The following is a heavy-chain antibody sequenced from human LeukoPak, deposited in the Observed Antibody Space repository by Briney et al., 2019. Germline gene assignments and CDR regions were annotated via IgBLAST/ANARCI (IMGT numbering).Heavy chain of an antibody. Sequence: GGSLRLSCAASGFTFSSYSMNWVRLAPGKGLEWVGRIKSKTDGGTTDYAAPVKGRFTISRDDSKNTLYLQMNSLKTEDTAVYYCTTYYYDRSGYYYHDASDIWGQGTMVTVSS. J-gene: IGHJ3*02. V-gene: IGHV3-15*01. D-gene: IGHD3-22*01. CDR1: GFTFSSYS. CDR3: TTYYYDRSGYYYHDASDI. CDR2: IKSKTDGGTT.